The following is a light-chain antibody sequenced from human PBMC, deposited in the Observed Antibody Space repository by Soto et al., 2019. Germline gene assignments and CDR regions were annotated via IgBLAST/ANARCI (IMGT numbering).Light chain of an antibody. V-gene: IGLV1-40*01. Sequence: QPVLTKPPSVSEAPGRKVTISSHGTSPDIGTGYDVHGYQQLPGAAPKLLIDSHAIRLRGVPDRSSASKSGTSASLAITGLRAEDEADYYCQSYDSSLTTYVFGTGTKVTV. J-gene: IGLJ1*01. CDR3: QSYDSSLTTYV. CDR2: SHA. CDR1: SPDIGTGYD.